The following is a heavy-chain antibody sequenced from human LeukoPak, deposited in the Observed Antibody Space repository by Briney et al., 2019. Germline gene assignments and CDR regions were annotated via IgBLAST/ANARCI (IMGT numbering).Heavy chain of an antibody. J-gene: IGHJ6*04. Sequence: PGGSLRLSCAASGLTVSSNCMSWIRQAPGKGLEWVSYISSSGNTTYYADSVKGRFTISRDNAKNSLYLQMNSLRAEDTAVYYCAELGITMIGGVWGKGTTVTISS. CDR1: GLTVSSNC. D-gene: IGHD3-10*02. V-gene: IGHV3-11*04. CDR2: ISSSGNTT. CDR3: AELGITMIGGV.